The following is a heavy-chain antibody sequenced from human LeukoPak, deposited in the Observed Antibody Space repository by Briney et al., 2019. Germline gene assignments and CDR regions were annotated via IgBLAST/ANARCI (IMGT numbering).Heavy chain of an antibody. D-gene: IGHD6-19*01. J-gene: IGHJ6*02. V-gene: IGHV3-7*03. CDR3: TRDLAAVPGPRMDV. Sequence: GGSLRLSCAASGFTFSSYAMSWVRQAPGKGLEWVALINPDGSERYYVDSVKGRFTISRDNAKNSLYLQMDSLRDDDTAMYFCTRDLAAVPGPRMDVWGQGTTVTVSS. CDR2: INPDGSER. CDR1: GFTFSSYA.